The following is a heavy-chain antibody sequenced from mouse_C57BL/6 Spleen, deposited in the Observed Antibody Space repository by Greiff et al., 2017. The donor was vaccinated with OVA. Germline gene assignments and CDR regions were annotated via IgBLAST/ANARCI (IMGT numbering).Heavy chain of an antibody. Sequence: VQLQQSGAELVKPGASVKLSCKASGYTFTSYWMHWVKQRPGQGLEWIGMIHPNSGSTNYNEKFKSKATLTVDKSSSTAYMQLSSLTSEDSAVYYCARRDYYGSSPWYFDVWGTGTTVTVSS. CDR2: IHPNSGST. J-gene: IGHJ1*03. V-gene: IGHV1-64*01. D-gene: IGHD1-1*01. CDR1: GYTFTSYW. CDR3: ARRDYYGSSPWYFDV.